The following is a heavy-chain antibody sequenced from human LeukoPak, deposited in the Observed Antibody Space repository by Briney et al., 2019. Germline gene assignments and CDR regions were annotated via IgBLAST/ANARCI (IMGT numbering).Heavy chain of an antibody. J-gene: IGHJ4*02. CDR3: AKWDGGEGKDY. Sequence: PGGSLRLSCAASGFTFDDSAMHWVRQAPGKGLEWVSGISWNSGSIGYADSVKGRFTISRDNAKNSLYLQMNSLRAEDTAVYYCAKWDGGEGKDYWGQGTLVTVSS. CDR2: ISWNSGSI. V-gene: IGHV3-9*01. CDR1: GFTFDDSA. D-gene: IGHD2-21*01.